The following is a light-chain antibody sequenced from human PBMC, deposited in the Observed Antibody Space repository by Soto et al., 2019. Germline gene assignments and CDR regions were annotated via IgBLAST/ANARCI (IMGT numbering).Light chain of an antibody. V-gene: IGKV4-1*01. CDR2: CAS. Sequence: DIVMTQSPDSLTVSLGERATINCKSSQSLLSSSDNRNYLAWYQHKPGQSPKMLIYCASTRYSGVPDRFSGSGSGTDFSLTISSLQAEDVAVYYCQHYYSVPPTFGQGTKVEIK. CDR3: QHYYSVPPT. CDR1: QSLLSSSDNRNY. J-gene: IGKJ1*01.